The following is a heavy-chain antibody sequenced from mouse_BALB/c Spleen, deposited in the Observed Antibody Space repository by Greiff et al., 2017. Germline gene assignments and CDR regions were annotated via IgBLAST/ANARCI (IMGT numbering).Heavy chain of an antibody. J-gene: IGHJ4*01. CDR1: GFTFSDYY. CDR2: ISDGGSYT. CDR3: ARGGITGTMDY. V-gene: IGHV5-4*02. D-gene: IGHD2-4*01. Sequence: EVKVEESGGGLVKPGGSLKLSCAASGFTFSDYYMYWVRQTPEKRLEWVATISDGGSYTYYPDSVKGRFTISRDNAKNNLYLQMSSLKSEDTAMYYCARGGITGTMDYWGQGTSVTVSS.